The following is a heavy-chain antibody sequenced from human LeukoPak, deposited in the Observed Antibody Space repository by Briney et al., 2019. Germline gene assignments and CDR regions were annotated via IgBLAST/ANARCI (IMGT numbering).Heavy chain of an antibody. J-gene: IGHJ6*02. CDR3: ARRRPIYGMDV. CDR1: GGSISSYY. V-gene: IGHV4-59*08. CDR2: IYYSGST. D-gene: IGHD3-9*01. Sequence: SETLSLTCTVSGGSISSYYWSWIRQPPGKGLEWIGYIYYSGSTNYNPSLNSRVTISVDTSKKQFSLKLSSVTAADTAVYYCARRRPIYGMDVWGQGTTVTVSS.